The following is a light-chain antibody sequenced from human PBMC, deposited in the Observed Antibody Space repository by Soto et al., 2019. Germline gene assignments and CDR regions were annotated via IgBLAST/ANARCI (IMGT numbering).Light chain of an antibody. CDR1: SSNIGAGYD. J-gene: IGLJ3*02. V-gene: IGLV1-40*01. CDR3: QSFDKDLSGVL. CDR2: DNT. Sequence: QSVLTQPPSVSAAPGQRVTISCSGSSSNIGAGYDVHWYQQLPGSAPKHLIYDNTNRPSGVPDRFSGSRSGTSASLAITRLQAEDEADYYCQSFDKDLSGVLFGGGTKLTVL.